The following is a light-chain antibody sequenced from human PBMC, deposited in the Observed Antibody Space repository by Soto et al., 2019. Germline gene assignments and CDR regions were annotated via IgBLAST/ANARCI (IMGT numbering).Light chain of an antibody. J-gene: IGLJ1*01. V-gene: IGLV3-21*04. CDR3: QVWDSSSDHYV. Sequence: SYELTQPPSVSEAPGKTARITCGGNNIGSKSVHWYQQKPGQAPVLVIYYDSDRPSGIPERFSGSNSGNTATLTISRVEAGDEADYYCQVWDSSSDHYVFATGTKVTVL. CDR2: YDS. CDR1: NIGSKS.